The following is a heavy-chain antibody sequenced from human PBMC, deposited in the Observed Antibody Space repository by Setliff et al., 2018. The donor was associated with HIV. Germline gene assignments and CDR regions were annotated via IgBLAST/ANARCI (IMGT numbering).Heavy chain of an antibody. CDR3: ARTLWFEESASYDAFDI. Sequence: NPSETLSLTCAVYGGSFSDYFWTWIRQPPGKGLGWIGKIRPSGGTNYNPSLKSRVTISVDSSKNQFSLKLSSVTAADTAVYFCARTLWFEESASYDAFDIWGQGTMVTVS. CDR1: GGSFSDYF. D-gene: IGHD3-10*01. CDR2: IRPSGGT. V-gene: IGHV4-34*01. J-gene: IGHJ3*02.